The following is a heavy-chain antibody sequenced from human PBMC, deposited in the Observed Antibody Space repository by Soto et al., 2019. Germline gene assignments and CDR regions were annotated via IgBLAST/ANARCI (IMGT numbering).Heavy chain of an antibody. CDR3: ARMVPGYCSGGSCYSSQASFDT. CDR2: IIPIFGTA. Sequence: SVKVSCKASGGTFSSYAISWVRQAPGQGLEWMGGIIPIFGTANYAQKFQGRVTITADESTSTAYMELSSLRSEDTAVYYCARMVPGYCSGGSCYSSQASFDTWGQGTLVTVSS. V-gene: IGHV1-69*13. CDR1: GGTFSSYA. J-gene: IGHJ5*02. D-gene: IGHD2-15*01.